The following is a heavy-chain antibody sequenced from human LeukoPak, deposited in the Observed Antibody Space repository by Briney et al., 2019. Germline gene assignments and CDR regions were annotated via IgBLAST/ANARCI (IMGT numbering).Heavy chain of an antibody. D-gene: IGHD3-22*01. V-gene: IGHV3-23*01. J-gene: IGHJ4*02. CDR1: GISFTTYA. CDR2: ISGSGGST. Sequence: GGSLRLSCAASGISFTTYAMSWVRQAPGKGLEWVSGISGSGGSTYYADSVRGRFTISRDNSKNTLYLQMNSLIAEDTAVYYCARDHYYADGSYYYVRLYYFDYWGQGTLVTVSS. CDR3: ARDHYYADGSYYYVRLYYFDY.